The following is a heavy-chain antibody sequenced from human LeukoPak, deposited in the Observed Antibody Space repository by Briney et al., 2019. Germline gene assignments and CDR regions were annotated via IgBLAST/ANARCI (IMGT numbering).Heavy chain of an antibody. J-gene: IGHJ4*02. D-gene: IGHD3-9*01. CDR2: ISGSGGST. V-gene: IGHV3-23*01. Sequence: GGSLRLSCAASGFTFSSYAMSWVRQAPGKGLEWVSAISGSGGSTYYADSVKGRFTISRDNSKNTLYLQMNSLRAEDTAVYYCAKDILTGYYPSNYFDYWGQGTLVTVSS. CDR1: GFTFSSYA. CDR3: AKDILTGYYPSNYFDY.